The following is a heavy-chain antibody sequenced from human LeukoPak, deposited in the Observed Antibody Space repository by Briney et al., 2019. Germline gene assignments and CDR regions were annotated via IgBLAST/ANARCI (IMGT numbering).Heavy chain of an antibody. CDR1: GGSISSSSYY. D-gene: IGHD2-2*01. CDR2: IHYSGST. J-gene: IGHJ6*03. CDR3: AREGYCSSTSCYHYYYYYYMDV. V-gene: IGHV4-39*07. Sequence: SETLSLTCTVSGGSISSSSYYWGWIRQPPGKGLEWIGSIHYSGSTNYNPSLKSRVTISVDTSKNQFSLKLSSVTAADTAVYYCAREGYCSSTSCYHYYYYYYMDVWGKGTTVTISS.